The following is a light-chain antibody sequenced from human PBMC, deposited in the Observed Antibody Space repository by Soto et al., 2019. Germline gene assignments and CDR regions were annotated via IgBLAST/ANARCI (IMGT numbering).Light chain of an antibody. J-gene: IGKJ5*01. CDR3: QQYTNWPPNT. Sequence: EIVMTQSPATLFVSPGDRAILSCRAGQGVTTNFAWYQQKSGQSPRLLIYGASTRATGVPARFSGRGSGTEFTLTISSLQSEDFAVYYCQQYTNWPPNTFGQGTRLEIK. V-gene: IGKV3-15*01. CDR1: QGVTTN. CDR2: GAS.